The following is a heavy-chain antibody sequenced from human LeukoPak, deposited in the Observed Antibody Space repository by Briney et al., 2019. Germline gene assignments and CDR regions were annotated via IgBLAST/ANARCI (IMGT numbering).Heavy chain of an antibody. V-gene: IGHV1-24*01. J-gene: IGHJ4*02. CDR3: ATGGIVGAFYFDY. D-gene: IGHD1-26*01. CDR2: FDPEDGET. Sequence: ASVKVSCKVSGYTLTELSMHWVRQAPGKGLEWMGGFDPEDGETIYAQKFQGRVTMTEDTSTDTAYMELGSLRSEDTAVYYCATGGIVGAFYFDYWGQGTLVTVSS. CDR1: GYTLTELS.